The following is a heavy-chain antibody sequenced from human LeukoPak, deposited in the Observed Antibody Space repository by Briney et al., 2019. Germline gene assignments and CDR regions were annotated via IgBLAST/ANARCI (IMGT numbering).Heavy chain of an antibody. Sequence: GGSLRLSCAASGLTVSSNYMTWVRQAPGKGLEWVSVIYSGGSTYYADSVRGRFTISRDNSKNTLYLQMNGLRAEDTAVYYCPRGRSPNWFDPWGQGTLVTVSS. V-gene: IGHV3-66*01. J-gene: IGHJ5*02. CDR1: GLTVSSNY. D-gene: IGHD1-26*01. CDR3: PRGRSPNWFDP. CDR2: IYSGGST.